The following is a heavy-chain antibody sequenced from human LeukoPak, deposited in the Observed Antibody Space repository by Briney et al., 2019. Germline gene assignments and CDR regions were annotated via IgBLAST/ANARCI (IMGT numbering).Heavy chain of an antibody. D-gene: IGHD2/OR15-2a*01. CDR1: GGSISNGGYY. Sequence: PSQTLSLTCTVSGGSISNGGYYWSWIRQHPGEGLEWIGYIYYSGSTYYNPSLKSRVTISVDTSKNQFSLKLSSVTAADTAVYYCARGTTRLPYYFDYWGQGTLVTVSS. V-gene: IGHV4-31*03. J-gene: IGHJ4*02. CDR3: ARGTTRLPYYFDY. CDR2: IYYSGST.